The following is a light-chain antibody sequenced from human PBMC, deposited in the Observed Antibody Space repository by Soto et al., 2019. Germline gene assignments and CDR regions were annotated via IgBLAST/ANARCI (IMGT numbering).Light chain of an antibody. CDR1: QSVSSNY. CDR2: VAS. CDR3: QHYGRSPYT. J-gene: IGKJ2*01. V-gene: IGKV3-20*01. Sequence: EIVLTQSPGTLSLSPGERATLSCRASQSVSSNYLAWYQQKPGQAPRLLIYVASSRATGIPDRFSGSGSGTDFTLTISRLEPEDFAVYYCQHYGRSPYTFGQGTKLEIK.